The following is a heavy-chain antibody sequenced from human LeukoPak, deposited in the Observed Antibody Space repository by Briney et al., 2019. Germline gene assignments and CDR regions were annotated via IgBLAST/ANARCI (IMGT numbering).Heavy chain of an antibody. V-gene: IGHV4-34*01. CDR1: GGSFSGYY. D-gene: IGHD6-13*01. CDR2: INHSGST. Sequence: SETLSLTCAVYGGSFSGYYWSWIRQPPGKGLEWIGEINHSGSTNYSPSLKSRVTISVDTSKNQFSLKLSSVTAADTTVYYCARGGGSWYGADAFDIWGQGTMVTVSS. CDR3: ARGGGSWYGADAFDI. J-gene: IGHJ3*02.